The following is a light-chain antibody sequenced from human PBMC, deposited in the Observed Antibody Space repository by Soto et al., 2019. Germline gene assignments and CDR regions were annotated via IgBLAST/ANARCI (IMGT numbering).Light chain of an antibody. Sequence: AIRMTQSPSSFSASTGDRVTITCRASQGIGNNLAWYQRKPGRAPKLLISGASTLQIGVPSRFSGSGSGTEFTLTINYLQSEDFAIYYCQHYYSHPPTFSQGTNVEIK. CDR3: QHYYSHPPT. CDR2: GAS. J-gene: IGKJ1*01. CDR1: QGIGNN. V-gene: IGKV1-8*01.